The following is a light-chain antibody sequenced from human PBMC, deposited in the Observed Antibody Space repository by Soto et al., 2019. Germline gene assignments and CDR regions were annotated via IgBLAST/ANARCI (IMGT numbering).Light chain of an antibody. J-gene: IGKJ1*01. Sequence: DIQMTQSPSSLSASVGDRVTITCRASQGISNYLAWYQQKPGKVPKLLIYAASTLQSGVPSRFSDSGSGTDFTLTISSLQPEDGATYYCQKYNSATRTFGQGNKVEIK. CDR2: AAS. CDR3: QKYNSATRT. V-gene: IGKV1-27*01. CDR1: QGISNY.